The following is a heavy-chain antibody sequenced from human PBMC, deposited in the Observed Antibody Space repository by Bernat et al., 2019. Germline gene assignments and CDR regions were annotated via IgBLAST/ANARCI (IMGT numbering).Heavy chain of an antibody. CDR2: IYYSGST. CDR3: ARVPGIAGAARPRFDY. V-gene: IGHV4-59*01. J-gene: IGHJ4*02. D-gene: IGHD6-19*01. CDR1: GGSIGSYY. Sequence: QVQLQESGPGLVKPSETLSLTCTVSGGSIGSYYWTWIRQPPGKGLEWIGYIYYSGSTSYNPSLKSRVTISVDTSKNQFSLKLGSVTAADTAVYYCARVPGIAGAARPRFDYWGQGTLVTVSS.